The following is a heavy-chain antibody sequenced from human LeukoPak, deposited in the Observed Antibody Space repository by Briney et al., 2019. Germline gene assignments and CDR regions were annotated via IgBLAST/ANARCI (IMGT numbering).Heavy chain of an antibody. CDR3: ARYDVWGSYRAFDY. Sequence: SETLSLTCTVSGYSISSGYYWGWIRQPPGKGLEWIGSIYYSGGTYYNPSLKSRVTISVDTSKNQFSLKLSSVTAADTAVYYCARYDVWGSYRAFDYWGQGTLVTVSS. D-gene: IGHD3-16*02. CDR1: GYSISSGYY. CDR2: IYYSGGT. V-gene: IGHV4-38-2*02. J-gene: IGHJ4*02.